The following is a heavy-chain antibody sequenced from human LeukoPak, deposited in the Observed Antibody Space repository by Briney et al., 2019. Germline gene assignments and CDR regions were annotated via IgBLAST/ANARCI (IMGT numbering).Heavy chain of an antibody. CDR1: GFTFSSYA. V-gene: IGHV3-21*01. J-gene: IGHJ6*02. D-gene: IGHD3-10*01. Sequence: PGGSLRLSCAASGFTFSSYAMSWLRQAPGKGLEWISSIGSGSGGHILYVDSVKGRFTISRDNAKNSLYLQMDSLTAEDTAVYYRAKEFPSPIYGMDVWGQGTTVTVSS. CDR3: AKEFPSPIYGMDV. CDR2: IGSGSGGHI.